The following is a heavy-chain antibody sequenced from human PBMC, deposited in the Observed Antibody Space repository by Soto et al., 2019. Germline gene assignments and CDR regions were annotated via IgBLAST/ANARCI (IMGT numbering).Heavy chain of an antibody. CDR3: ARRGVSSGWLDPTTYYYYGMDV. CDR2: IIPIFGTA. CDR1: GGTFSSYA. J-gene: IGHJ6*02. Sequence: QVQLVQSGAEVKKPGSSVKVSCKASGGTFSSYAISWVRQAPGQGLEWMGGIIPIFGTANYAQKFQGRVTITADESTSTAYMELSSLRSEDTAVYYCARRGVSSGWLDPTTYYYYGMDVWGQGTTVTVSS. V-gene: IGHV1-69*01. D-gene: IGHD6-19*01.